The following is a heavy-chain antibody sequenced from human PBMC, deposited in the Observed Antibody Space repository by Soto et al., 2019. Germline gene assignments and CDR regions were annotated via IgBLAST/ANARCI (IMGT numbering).Heavy chain of an antibody. D-gene: IGHD3-3*01. Sequence: PGGSLRLSCAASGFTFSDYYMSWIRQAPGKGLEWVSYISSSGSTIYYADSVKGRFTISRDNAKNSLYLQMNSLRAEDTAVYYCATDDRFLESYNWFDPWGQGTLVTVSS. CDR3: ATDDRFLESYNWFDP. CDR2: ISSSGSTI. CDR1: GFTFSDYY. J-gene: IGHJ5*02. V-gene: IGHV3-11*01.